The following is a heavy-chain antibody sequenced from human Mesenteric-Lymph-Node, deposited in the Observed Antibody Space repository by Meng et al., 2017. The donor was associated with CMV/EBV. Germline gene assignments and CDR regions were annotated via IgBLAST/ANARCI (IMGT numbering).Heavy chain of an antibody. D-gene: IGHD2-8*01. CDR3: ANTYINYFDY. CDR1: GFPFNTYA. CDR2: ISGSGGTT. Sequence: GGSLRLSCAASGFPFNTYAMTWVRQAPGKGLEWVSTISGSGGTTYYADSVKGRFTISRDNSKNTLYLQMNSLRAEDTAVYYCANTYINYFDYWGQGTLVTVSS. V-gene: IGHV3-23*01. J-gene: IGHJ4*02.